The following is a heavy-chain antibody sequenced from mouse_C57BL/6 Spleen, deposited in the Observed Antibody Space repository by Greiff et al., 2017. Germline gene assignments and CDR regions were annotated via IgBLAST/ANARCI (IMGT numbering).Heavy chain of an antibody. CDR2: IYPGDGDT. D-gene: IGHD3-3*01. CDR3: ARGTGTYYAMDY. Sequence: VKLVESGAELVKPGASVKISCKASGYAFSSYWMNWVKQRPGKGLEWIGQIYPGDGDTNYNGKFKGKATLTADKSSSTAYMQLSSLTSEDSAVYFCARGTGTYYAMDYWGQGTSVTVSS. CDR1: GYAFSSYW. V-gene: IGHV1-80*01. J-gene: IGHJ4*01.